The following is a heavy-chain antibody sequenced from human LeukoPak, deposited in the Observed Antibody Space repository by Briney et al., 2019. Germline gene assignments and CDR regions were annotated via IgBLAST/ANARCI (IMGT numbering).Heavy chain of an antibody. J-gene: IGHJ5*02. CDR2: IVPIYGPS. CDR1: RGSFRQYS. V-gene: IGHV1-69*13. Sequence: ASVKVSCKASRGSFRQYSIIRVRQAPRRGLEWXGGIVPIYGPSNYALMFQGRITLSAHESTVKAYIELRNLTAVDTAMYFCATHPGDYNYWWLDIGGQRTLVSVPS. CDR3: ATHPGDYNYWWLDI. D-gene: IGHD5-24*01.